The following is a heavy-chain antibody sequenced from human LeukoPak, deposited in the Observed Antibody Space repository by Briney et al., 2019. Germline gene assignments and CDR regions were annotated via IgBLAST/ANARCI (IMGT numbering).Heavy chain of an antibody. Sequence: SETLSLTCTVSDDSINSYYWSWIRQPPGKGPEWIAYIYSTGATSYNPSLRSRVSISLDTSKSHFSLKLSSVTVADTAVYFCARLKMGAYFDLWGRGTLVTVSS. J-gene: IGHJ2*01. CDR3: ARLKMGAYFDL. V-gene: IGHV4-59*08. D-gene: IGHD3-16*01. CDR1: DDSINSYY. CDR2: IYSTGAT.